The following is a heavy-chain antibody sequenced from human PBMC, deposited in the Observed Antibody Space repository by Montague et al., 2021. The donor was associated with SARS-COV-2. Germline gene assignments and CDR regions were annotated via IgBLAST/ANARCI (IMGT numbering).Heavy chain of an antibody. Sequence: SLRLSCAASGFSFSSYGMHWVRQAPGKGLEWVAVIWYDGSNKYYADSVKGRFTISRDNSKNTLYLQMNSLRAEDTAVYYCARDPTYGSGSFQSGFFDYWGQGTLDTVSS. CDR3: ARDPTYGSGSFQSGFFDY. CDR1: GFSFSSYG. CDR2: IWYDGSNK. J-gene: IGHJ4*02. D-gene: IGHD3-10*01. V-gene: IGHV3-33*01.